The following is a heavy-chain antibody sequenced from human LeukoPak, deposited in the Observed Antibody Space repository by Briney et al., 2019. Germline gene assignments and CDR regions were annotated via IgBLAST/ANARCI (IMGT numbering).Heavy chain of an antibody. CDR2: IYYSGST. CDR1: GGPISSSSYY. Sequence: PSETLSLTCTVSGGPISSSSYYWGWIRQPPGKGLEWIGSIYYSGSTYYNPSLKSRVTISVDTSKNQFSLKLSSVTAADTAVYYCAKSYYDFWSGYGGGYYYYMDVWGKGTTVTVSS. V-gene: IGHV4-39*01. D-gene: IGHD3-3*01. CDR3: AKSYYDFWSGYGGGYYYYMDV. J-gene: IGHJ6*03.